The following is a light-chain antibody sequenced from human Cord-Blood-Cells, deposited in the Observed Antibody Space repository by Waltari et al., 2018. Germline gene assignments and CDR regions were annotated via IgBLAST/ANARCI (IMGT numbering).Light chain of an antibody. V-gene: IGLV2-8*01. Sequence: QSALTQPPSASGSPGQSVTISCTGTSSDVGGYNYVSWYQQHPGKAHKLMIYEVSKRPSGCPDRFSGSKSGKTASLTVSGLQAEDEADYYCSAYAGSNNVFGTGTKVTVL. CDR1: SSDVGGYNY. CDR3: SAYAGSNNV. CDR2: EVS. J-gene: IGLJ1*01.